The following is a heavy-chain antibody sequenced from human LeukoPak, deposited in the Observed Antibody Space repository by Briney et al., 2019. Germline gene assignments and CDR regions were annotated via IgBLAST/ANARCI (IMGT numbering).Heavy chain of an antibody. CDR1: GGSVYTSDYY. J-gene: IGHJ4*02. V-gene: IGHV4-39*07. CDR3: ARVFGS. Sequence: SETLSLTCTVSGGSVYTSDYYWGWVRQPPGKGPEWIGDIFYTGKTNYNPSLKSRVSISIDTSKNQFSLKLTSVTAADTAVYYCARVFGSWGQGTLVTVPS. CDR2: IFYTGKT.